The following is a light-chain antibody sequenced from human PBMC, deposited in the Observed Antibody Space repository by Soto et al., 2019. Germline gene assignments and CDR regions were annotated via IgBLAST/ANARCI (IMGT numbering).Light chain of an antibody. CDR1: QSVGSS. J-gene: IGKJ1*01. CDR2: GAS. V-gene: IGKV3-20*01. CDR3: QQYSDSPQT. Sequence: VLTQSPGTLSLSPGERVTISCRASQSVGSSLSWYQEKPGQAPRLLFYGASNRDTAIPDRFSGSGFGTDFTLTITRLQPEDFAVYYCQQYSDSPQTFGPGTKVDIK.